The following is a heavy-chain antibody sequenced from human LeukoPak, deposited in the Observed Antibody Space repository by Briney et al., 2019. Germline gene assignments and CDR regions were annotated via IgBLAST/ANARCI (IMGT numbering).Heavy chain of an antibody. Sequence: PSETLSLTCTVSGGSISSYYWSWIRQPPGKGLEWIGYIYNSGSTNYNPSLKSRVTISVDTSKNQFSLKLSSVTAADTAVYYCARVGDVDTAQGGWFDPWGQGTLVTVSS. CDR2: IYNSGST. CDR1: GGSISSYY. V-gene: IGHV4-59*01. D-gene: IGHD5-18*01. J-gene: IGHJ5*02. CDR3: ARVGDVDTAQGGWFDP.